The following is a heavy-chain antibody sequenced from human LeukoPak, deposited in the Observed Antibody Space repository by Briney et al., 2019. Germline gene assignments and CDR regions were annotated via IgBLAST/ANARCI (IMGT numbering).Heavy chain of an antibody. D-gene: IGHD3-22*01. V-gene: IGHV4-59*08. J-gene: IGHJ4*02. CDR3: ARHPPYDEDSSGYYYVR. CDR1: GGSISSYY. Sequence: SDTESLTRPLCGGSISSYYWLWIPQPPGKGLEGMGYIYYSGSTKYNPSLKSRVTISVVTSKNQFSLKLSSVTAADTAVYYCARHPPYDEDSSGYYYVRWGQGTLVTVAS. CDR2: IYYSGST.